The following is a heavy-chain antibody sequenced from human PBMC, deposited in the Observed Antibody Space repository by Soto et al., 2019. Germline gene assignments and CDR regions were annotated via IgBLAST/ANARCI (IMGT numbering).Heavy chain of an antibody. D-gene: IGHD5-18*01. V-gene: IGHV3-66*04. Sequence: EVQLVESGGGLVQPGGSLRLSCAASGFTVSSTYMSWVRQAPGKGLEWVSVIYSGGSAYYADSVKGRYTISRDNSKNTLYLQMNSMRAEDTAVYYCARHGYSYGGGYFDYWGQVTLVTVSS. CDR1: GFTVSSTY. CDR2: IYSGGSA. CDR3: ARHGYSYGGGYFDY. J-gene: IGHJ4*02.